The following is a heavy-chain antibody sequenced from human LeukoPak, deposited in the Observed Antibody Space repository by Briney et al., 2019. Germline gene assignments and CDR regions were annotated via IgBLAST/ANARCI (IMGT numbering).Heavy chain of an antibody. CDR2: INHSGST. V-gene: IGHV4-34*01. Sequence: PPQMRIRPCAVYVGYGSGYYWGGIRKTQEKGLEWIGEINHSGSTNYNPSLKSRVTISVDTSKNQFSLKLSSVTAADTAVYYCARRGDYVAIRSHWFDPWGQGTLVTVSS. CDR1: VGYGSGYY. J-gene: IGHJ5*02. CDR3: ARRGDYVAIRSHWFDP. D-gene: IGHD4-17*01.